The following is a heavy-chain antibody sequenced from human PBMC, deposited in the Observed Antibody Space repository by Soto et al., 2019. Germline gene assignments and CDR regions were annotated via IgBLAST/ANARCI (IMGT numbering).Heavy chain of an antibody. Sequence: PGGSVRLSCEASGFTFTSYAMSWVRQAPGKGLEWVSATSGSGDTTYYADSVKGRFTISRDNSEKRLYLQMNSLRAEDTAVYYCAKMVHGGYVSYFDSWGQGTLVTVSS. V-gene: IGHV3-23*01. CDR2: TSGSGDTT. CDR1: GFTFTSYA. J-gene: IGHJ4*02. CDR3: AKMVHGGYVSYFDS. D-gene: IGHD5-12*01.